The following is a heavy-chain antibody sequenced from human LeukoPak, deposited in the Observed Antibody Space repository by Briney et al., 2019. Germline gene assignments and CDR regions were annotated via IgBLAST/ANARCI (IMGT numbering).Heavy chain of an antibody. V-gene: IGHV3-48*01. Sequence: PGGSLRLSCAASGFTFSNYNMNWARQPPGKGLKWVSYISSSSNIIYYADSVKGRFTISRDNAKNSLFLQMNSLRAEDTAVYYCARDFAREFTIDYWGQGTLVTVSS. J-gene: IGHJ4*02. CDR1: GFTFSNYN. CDR2: ISSSSNII. D-gene: IGHD3-10*01. CDR3: ARDFAREFTIDY.